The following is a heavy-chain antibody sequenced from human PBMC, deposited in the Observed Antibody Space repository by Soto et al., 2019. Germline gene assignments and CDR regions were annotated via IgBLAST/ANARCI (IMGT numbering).Heavy chain of an antibody. CDR1: GYTFTGYF. CDR2: INPNSGDT. D-gene: IGHD3-22*01. V-gene: IGHV1-2*02. J-gene: IGHJ4*02. CDR3: ARVRTYYDSSGSLEY. Sequence: HVQLVQSGAEVKKPGASVKVSCKAAGYTFTGYFMHWVRQAPAQGPEWMGWINPNSGDTNYTQKFQGGVTMPRDMSSSTAYMELRRLTSDDTAISYGARVRTYYDSSGSLEYWGQGTLVTVSS.